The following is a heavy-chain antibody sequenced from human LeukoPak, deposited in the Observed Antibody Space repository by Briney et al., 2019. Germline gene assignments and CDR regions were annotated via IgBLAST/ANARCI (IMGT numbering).Heavy chain of an antibody. CDR3: ARLRLDSYHYYGMDV. Sequence: GASLKISCQGSGYSFTSYWISWVRQLPGKGLEWMGRIDPSDSYTNYSPSFQGHVTISADKSISTAYLQWSSLKASDTAMYYCARLRLDSYHYYGMDVRGKGTTVTVSS. V-gene: IGHV5-10-1*01. CDR2: IDPSDSYT. D-gene: IGHD2-2*03. CDR1: GYSFTSYW. J-gene: IGHJ6*04.